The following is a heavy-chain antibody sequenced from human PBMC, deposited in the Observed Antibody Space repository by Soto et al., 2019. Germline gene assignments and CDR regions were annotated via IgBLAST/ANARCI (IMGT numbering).Heavy chain of an antibody. CDR1: GFTFSSYW. J-gene: IGHJ6*02. Sequence: PGGSLRLSCAASGFTFSSYWMSWVRQAQGKGLEWVANIKQDGSEKYYLDSVKGRFTISRDNAKNSLYLQMNSLRAEDTSVCYCARDLRTTVPYYYGMDVWGQGTTVTVSS. D-gene: IGHD4-4*01. CDR3: ARDLRTTVPYYYGMDV. V-gene: IGHV3-7*01. CDR2: IKQDGSEK.